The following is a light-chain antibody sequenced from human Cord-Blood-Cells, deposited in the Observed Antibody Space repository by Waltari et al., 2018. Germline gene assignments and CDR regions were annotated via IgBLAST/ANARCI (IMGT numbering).Light chain of an antibody. CDR2: GAS. CDR3: QQYGSSPQT. Sequence: EIVLTQSPGTLSLSPGERATLSCRASQSVSSSYLAWYQQKPGQAPRLRIYGASSRATGIPDRFSGSGSGTDFTLTISRVEPEDVAVYYCQQYGSSPQTFGQGTKLEIK. J-gene: IGKJ2*01. V-gene: IGKV3-20*01. CDR1: QSVSSSY.